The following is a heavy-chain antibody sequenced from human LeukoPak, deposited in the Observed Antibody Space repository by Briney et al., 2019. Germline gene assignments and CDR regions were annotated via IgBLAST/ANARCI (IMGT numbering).Heavy chain of an antibody. CDR1: GYTFTSYA. CDR3: ARGYCSGGSCDTPYYYYGMDV. D-gene: IGHD2-15*01. CDR2: XNAGNGNT. Sequence: ASVKVSCKASGYTFTSYAMHWVRQAPGQRLEXXXXXNAGNGNTKYSQKFQGRVTITRDTSASTAYMELSSLRSEDTAVYYCARGYCSGGSCDTPYYYYGMDVWGKGTTVTVSS. J-gene: IGHJ6*04. V-gene: IGHV1-3*01.